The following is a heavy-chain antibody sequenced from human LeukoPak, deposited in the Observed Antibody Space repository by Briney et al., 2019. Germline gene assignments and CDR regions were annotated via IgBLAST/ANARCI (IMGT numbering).Heavy chain of an antibody. CDR3: ARGLAGAYRIMDV. J-gene: IGHJ6*02. Sequence: PGGSLRLSCVASGFXFNTYWIHWVRQGPGKGQVWVSLTSADGTTTTYANSVKGRFTVSRDNARNTLYLQMNSLRGEDAAVYYCARGLAGAYRIMDVWGQGTTVTVS. D-gene: IGHD6-19*01. CDR2: TSADGTTT. CDR1: GFXFNTYW. V-gene: IGHV3-74*01.